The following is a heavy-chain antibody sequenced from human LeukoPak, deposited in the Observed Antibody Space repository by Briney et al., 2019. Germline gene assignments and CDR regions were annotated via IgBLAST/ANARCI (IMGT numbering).Heavy chain of an antibody. CDR3: AKDLSPGPD. CDR1: GFTFSSYS. Sequence: GGSLRLSCAASGFTFSSYSMNWVRQAPGKGLKWVSAIIGSGLSTYYADSVKGRFTISRDNSKNTLYLQMNSLRAEDTAVYYSAKDLSPGPDWGQGTLVTVSS. J-gene: IGHJ4*02. V-gene: IGHV3-23*01. CDR2: IIGSGLST.